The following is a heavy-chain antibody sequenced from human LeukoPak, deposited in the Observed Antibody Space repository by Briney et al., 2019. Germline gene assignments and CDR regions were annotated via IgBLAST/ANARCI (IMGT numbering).Heavy chain of an antibody. J-gene: IGHJ5*01. CDR3: VRHGPRRAFDS. Sequence: SETLSLSCTVSGGSISSYYWSWIRQPPGKGLEWIGYIYYSGSTNYNPSLKSRVTISVDTSKNQFSLKLSSVTAADTAVYSCVRHGPRRAFDSWGHGTLVTVSS. CDR1: GGSISSYY. CDR2: IYYSGST. V-gene: IGHV4-59*08.